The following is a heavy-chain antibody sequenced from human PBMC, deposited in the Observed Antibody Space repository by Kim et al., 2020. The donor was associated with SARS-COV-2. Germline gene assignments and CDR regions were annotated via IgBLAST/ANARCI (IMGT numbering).Heavy chain of an antibody. Sequence: ASVKVSCKASGYTFTSYGISWVRQAPGQGLEWMGWISAYNGNTNYAQKLQGRVTMTTDTSTRTAYMELRSLRSDDTAVYYCARDHRDFGVVSHYYYYYGMDVWGQGTTVTVSS. CDR2: ISAYNGNT. J-gene: IGHJ6*02. V-gene: IGHV1-18*01. CDR3: ARDHRDFGVVSHYYYYYGMDV. D-gene: IGHD3-3*01. CDR1: GYTFTSYG.